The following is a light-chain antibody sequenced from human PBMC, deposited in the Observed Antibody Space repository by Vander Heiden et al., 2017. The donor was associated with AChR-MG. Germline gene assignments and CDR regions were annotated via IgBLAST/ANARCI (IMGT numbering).Light chain of an antibody. V-gene: IGKV3-20*01. CDR1: QSVSSSY. CDR2: GAS. Sequence: EIVLTQSPGTLSLSPGERATLSCRASQSVSSSYLAWYQQKPGQAPRRLIYGASSRATGIPDRFSGSGSGTDFTLTISRLEPEDFAVYYGQQYGSSPPTWTFGQGTKVEIK. J-gene: IGKJ1*01. CDR3: QQYGSSPPTWT.